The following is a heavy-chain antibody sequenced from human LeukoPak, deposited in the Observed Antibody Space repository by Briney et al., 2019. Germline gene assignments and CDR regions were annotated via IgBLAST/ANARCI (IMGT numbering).Heavy chain of an antibody. J-gene: IGHJ6*03. CDR3: AKGHGWEASYYYYYMDV. CDR2: ISSGSSYI. Sequence: PGGSLRLSCAASGFTFSSYSMNWVCEAPGRGLEWLSSISSGSSYIYYADSVKGRFTISRDNAKNSLYLQMNSLRAEDTAVYYCAKGHGWEASYYYYYMDVWGKGTTFTISS. CDR1: GFTFSSYS. D-gene: IGHD1-26*01. V-gene: IGHV3-21*01.